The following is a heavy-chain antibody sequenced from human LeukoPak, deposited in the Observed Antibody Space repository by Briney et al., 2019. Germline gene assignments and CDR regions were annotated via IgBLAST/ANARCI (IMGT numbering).Heavy chain of an antibody. Sequence: GGSLRLSCSASGLTFSSYAMHWVRQAPGKGLEYVSAISSTGGSTYYADSVKGRFTISRDNSKNTLYLQMSSLRAEDTSVYYCVKAPRTTVVGFEIWGQGTMVTVSS. CDR3: VKAPRTTVVGFEI. CDR2: ISSTGGST. J-gene: IGHJ3*02. CDR1: GLTFSSYA. V-gene: IGHV3-64D*09. D-gene: IGHD4-11*01.